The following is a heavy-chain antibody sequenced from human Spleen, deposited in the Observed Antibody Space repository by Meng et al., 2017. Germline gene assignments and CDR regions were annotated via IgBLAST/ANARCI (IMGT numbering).Heavy chain of an antibody. Sequence: GESLKISCAASGFTFSSYAMHWVRQAPGKGLEWVAVISYDGSNKYYADSVKGRFTISRDNSKNTLYLQMNSLRAEDTAVYYCAKAQDGIAAAGRVLDWFDPWGQGTLVTVSS. D-gene: IGHD6-13*01. CDR3: AKAQDGIAAAGRVLDWFDP. J-gene: IGHJ5*02. CDR2: ISYDGSNK. V-gene: IGHV3-30*04. CDR1: GFTFSSYA.